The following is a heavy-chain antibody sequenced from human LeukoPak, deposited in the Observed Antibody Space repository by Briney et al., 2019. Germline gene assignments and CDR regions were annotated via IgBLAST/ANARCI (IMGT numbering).Heavy chain of an antibody. CDR3: GKANYYDSSGYYENLDY. J-gene: IGHJ4*02. CDR1: GFTFNSYA. D-gene: IGHD3-22*01. V-gene: IGHV3-23*01. Sequence: GGSVRLSCAASGFTFNSYAITWARQAPGKGLEWVSAISASGHKTYYADSVKGRFTISRDNSKNTLYLQMNSLRAEDTAVYYCGKANYYDSSGYYENLDYWGQGTLVTDPS. CDR2: ISASGHKT.